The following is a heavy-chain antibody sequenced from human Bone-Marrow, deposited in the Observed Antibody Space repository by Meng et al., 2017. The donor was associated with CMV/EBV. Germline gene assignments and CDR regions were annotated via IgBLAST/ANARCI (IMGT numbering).Heavy chain of an antibody. CDR3: ARILSGDSLAFDL. J-gene: IGHJ3*01. CDR1: GGSINTYY. Sequence: SDTLSLTCIVSGGSINTYYWSWIRQPPGKGLEWIGYIYSSGFTNYNPSLMSRLTISVDMSRNQFSLHLNSVTAADTAVYYCARILSGDSLAFDLWGPGTRVTVSS. CDR2: IYSSGFT. D-gene: IGHD7-27*01. V-gene: IGHV4-4*09.